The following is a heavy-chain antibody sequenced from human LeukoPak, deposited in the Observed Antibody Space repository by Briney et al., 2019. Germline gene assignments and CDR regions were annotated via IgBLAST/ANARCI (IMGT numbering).Heavy chain of an antibody. Sequence: SETLSLTCAVYGGSFSNYHWSWIRQPPGKGLEWIGDIYHTGSTTYNPSLKSRVTISIDTSKKQFSLSLGSVTAADTAVYYCARVGYPTQRRVLSAVSIPTAGAFDVWGQGTLVTVSS. CDR1: GGSFSNYH. CDR2: IYHTGST. V-gene: IGHV4-34*01. J-gene: IGHJ3*01. CDR3: ARVGYPTQRRVLSAVSIPTAGAFDV. D-gene: IGHD2-21*01.